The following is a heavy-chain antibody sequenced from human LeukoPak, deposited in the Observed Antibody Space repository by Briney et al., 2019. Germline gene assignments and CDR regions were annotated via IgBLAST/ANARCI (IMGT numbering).Heavy chain of an antibody. CDR1: GYTLTSYG. CDR2: ISAYNGNT. V-gene: IGHV1-18*01. J-gene: IGHJ6*02. D-gene: IGHD3-10*01. Sequence: ASVKVSCKASGYTLTSYGISWVRQAPGQGLEWMGWISAYNGNTNYAQKLQGRVTMTTDTSTSTAYMELRSLRSDDTAVYYCARDTMVRGVIMSYYYYGMDVWGQGTTVTVSS. CDR3: ARDTMVRGVIMSYYYYGMDV.